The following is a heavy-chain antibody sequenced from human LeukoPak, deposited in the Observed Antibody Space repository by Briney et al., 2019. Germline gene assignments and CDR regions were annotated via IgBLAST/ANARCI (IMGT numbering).Heavy chain of an antibody. V-gene: IGHV3-7*01. D-gene: IGHD5-18*01. CDR1: GFTFSSYW. CDR2: IKQDGSEK. J-gene: IGHJ4*02. Sequence: GGSLRLSCAASGFTFSSYWMSWVRQAPGKGLEWVANIKQDGSEKYYADSVKGRFTISRDNSKNTLYLQMNSLRAEDTAVYYCAKDLIPKAPRRGYSYGGDYWGQGTLVTVSS. CDR3: AKDLIPKAPRRGYSYGGDY.